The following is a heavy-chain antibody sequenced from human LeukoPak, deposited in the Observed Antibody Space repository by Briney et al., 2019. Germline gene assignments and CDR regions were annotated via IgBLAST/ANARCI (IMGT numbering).Heavy chain of an antibody. J-gene: IGHJ4*02. D-gene: IGHD6-19*01. CDR3: ARNVGWYSHDS. CDR2: IYGSGST. CDR1: GDSLSSHY. V-gene: IGHV4-59*08. Sequence: SETLSLTCTVSGDSLSSHYWSWFRQPPGKGLNWIGYIYGSGSTHYDPSLRSRVTISEDTSKNQFSLKLTTVTAADTAVYYCARNVGWYSHDSWGQGTLVTVSS.